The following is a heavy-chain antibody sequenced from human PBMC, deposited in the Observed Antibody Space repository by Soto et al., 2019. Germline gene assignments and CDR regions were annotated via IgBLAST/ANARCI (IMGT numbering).Heavy chain of an antibody. CDR2: ISGSGGST. V-gene: IGHV3-23*01. Sequence: EVQLLESGGGLVQPGGSRRLSCAASGFTFSSYAMSWVRQAPGKGLEWVSAISGSGGSTYYADSVKGRFTISRDNSKNTLYLQMNSLRAEDTAVYYCAKVGGQWLVQDYWGQGTLVTVSS. CDR3: AKVGGQWLVQDY. CDR1: GFTFSSYA. J-gene: IGHJ4*02. D-gene: IGHD6-19*01.